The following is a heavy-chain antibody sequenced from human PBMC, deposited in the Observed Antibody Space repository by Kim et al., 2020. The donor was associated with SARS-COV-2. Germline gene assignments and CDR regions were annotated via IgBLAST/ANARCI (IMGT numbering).Heavy chain of an antibody. CDR2: INHSGST. D-gene: IGHD7-27*01. V-gene: IGHV4-34*01. Sequence: SETLSLTCAVYGGSFSGYYWSWIRQPPGKGLEWIGEINHSGSTNYNPSLKSRVNISLETSKNHFFLKLRSVTAADTAVYYCARRPGAFDYWGQGTLVTVSS. CDR1: GGSFSGYY. CDR3: ARRPGAFDY. J-gene: IGHJ4*02.